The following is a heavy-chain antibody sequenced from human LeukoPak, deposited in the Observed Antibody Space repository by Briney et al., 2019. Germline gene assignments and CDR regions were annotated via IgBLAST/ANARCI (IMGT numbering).Heavy chain of an antibody. Sequence: PSETLSLTCTVSGGSMSRYYWSWIRQSPGKDLEWIAYIYSSGTTHYNPSLKSRVTISIDTSKNQFSLGLSSVTAADTAVYYCARGFGEVIRSDYYYYGMDVWGQGTTVSVTS. J-gene: IGHJ6*02. CDR1: GGSMSRYY. D-gene: IGHD3-3*01. CDR2: IYSSGTT. CDR3: ARGFGEVIRSDYYYYGMDV. V-gene: IGHV4-59*01.